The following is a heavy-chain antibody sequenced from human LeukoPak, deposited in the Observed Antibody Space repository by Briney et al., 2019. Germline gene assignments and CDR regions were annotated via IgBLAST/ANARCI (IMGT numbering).Heavy chain of an antibody. V-gene: IGHV4-4*02. J-gene: IGHJ4*02. D-gene: IGHD3-9*01. CDR3: GKTDIYFNPIDY. CDR1: GVSISSSEW. Sequence: PSETLSLTCAVSGVSISSSEWWIWVRQPPGQGLEWIGEIHRDGRTMYNPSLKSRVTMSMGYSKNQFSLSVTPVTAADTAIYYCGKTDIYFNPIDYWGPGSLVTVSS. CDR2: IHRDGRT.